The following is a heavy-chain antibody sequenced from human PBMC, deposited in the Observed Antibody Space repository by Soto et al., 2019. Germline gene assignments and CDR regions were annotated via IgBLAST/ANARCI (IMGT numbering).Heavy chain of an antibody. D-gene: IGHD3-22*01. J-gene: IGHJ6*02. CDR3: ARPLRDRTYYYGMAV. Sequence: QVQLVQSGAEMQQPGASVRVSCKASGGTFSKYAFSWVRQAPGQGLEWLGGTIPMFGTPNYAQKFQGRVAISADEPTATVYMELSSLRSEDTAVYFCARPLRDRTYYYGMAVWGQGTTVTVSS. CDR1: GGTFSKYA. V-gene: IGHV1-69*01. CDR2: TIPMFGTP.